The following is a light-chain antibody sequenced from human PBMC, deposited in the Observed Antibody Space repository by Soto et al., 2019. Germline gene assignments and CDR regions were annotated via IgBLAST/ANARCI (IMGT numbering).Light chain of an antibody. CDR2: DAS. J-gene: IGKJ5*01. V-gene: IGKV3-11*01. Sequence: EVVLTQSPATMSLSPGERATLSCGASQSISRSLAWYQQKPGQAPRLLISDASTRAAGIPARFSGSGSGTEFTLTISSLEPEDSAVYYCQQRNIWPPVTFGHGTRLEIK. CDR1: QSISRS. CDR3: QQRNIWPPVT.